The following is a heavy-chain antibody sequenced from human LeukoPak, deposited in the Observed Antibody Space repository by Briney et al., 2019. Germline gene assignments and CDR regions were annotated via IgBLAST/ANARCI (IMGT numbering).Heavy chain of an antibody. Sequence: SVKVSCKASGGTFSSYAISWVRQAPGQGREWMGGIIPIFGTANYAQKFQGRVTITEDESTSTAYMELSSLRSEDTDVYYCARTTQYYDILTGLPSDYYYYGMDVWGQGTTVTVSS. J-gene: IGHJ6*02. D-gene: IGHD3-9*01. CDR2: IIPIFGTA. CDR3: ARTTQYYDILTGLPSDYYYYGMDV. CDR1: GGTFSSYA. V-gene: IGHV1-69*13.